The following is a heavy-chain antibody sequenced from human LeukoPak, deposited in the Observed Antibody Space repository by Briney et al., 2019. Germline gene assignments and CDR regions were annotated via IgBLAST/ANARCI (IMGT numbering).Heavy chain of an antibody. D-gene: IGHD2-2*01. V-gene: IGHV1-69*05. Sequence: SVKVSCKASGGTFSSYAISWVRQAPGQGLEWMGRIIPIFGTANYAQKFQGRVTITTDGSTSTAYMELSSLRSEDTAVYYCARDYCSSTSCYPVDDYWGQGTLVTVSS. CDR3: ARDYCSSTSCYPVDDY. CDR1: GGTFSSYA. J-gene: IGHJ4*02. CDR2: IIPIFGTA.